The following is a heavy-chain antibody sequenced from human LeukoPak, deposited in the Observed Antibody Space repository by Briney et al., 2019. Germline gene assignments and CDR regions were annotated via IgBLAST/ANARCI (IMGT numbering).Heavy chain of an antibody. CDR1: EFTFSSYA. CDR2: ISAGGGTT. Sequence: PGGSLRLSCAASEFTFSSYAMTWVRQAPGKGLEWVSGISAGGGTTYYADSVKGRFTISRDNSKNTLYLQMDSLRAEDTAVYYCAKDMTTVTRGRLDYWGQGTLVTVSS. V-gene: IGHV3-23*01. J-gene: IGHJ4*02. CDR3: AKDMTTVTRGRLDY. D-gene: IGHD4-17*01.